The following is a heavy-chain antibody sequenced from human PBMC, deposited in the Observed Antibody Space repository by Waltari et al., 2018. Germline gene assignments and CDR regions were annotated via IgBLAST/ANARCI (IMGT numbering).Heavy chain of an antibody. CDR2: IIPIFGTA. Sequence: QVQLVQSGAEVKKPGSSVKVSCKAAGGTISSYATSCWLRAPGQRGSWMGGIIPIFGTANYAQKFQGRVTITADESTSTAYMELSSLRSEDTAVYYCARGGITMVQGVILRHDDAFDIWGQGTMVTVSS. CDR3: ARGGITMVQGVILRHDDAFDI. D-gene: IGHD3-10*01. J-gene: IGHJ3*02. V-gene: IGHV1-69*13. CDR1: GGTISSYA.